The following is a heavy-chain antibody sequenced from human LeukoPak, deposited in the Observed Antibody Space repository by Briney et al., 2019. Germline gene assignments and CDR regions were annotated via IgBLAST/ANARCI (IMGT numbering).Heavy chain of an antibody. Sequence: GASVKVSCKASGYTFTGYYMHWVRQAPGQGLEWMGWINPNSDDTNYAQKSQGRVTMTRDTSISTAYMELSRLRSDDTAVYYCARTTADSSGYYWFDPWGQGTLVTVSS. V-gene: IGHV1-2*02. CDR3: ARTTADSSGYYWFDP. CDR1: GYTFTGYY. D-gene: IGHD3-22*01. J-gene: IGHJ5*02. CDR2: INPNSDDT.